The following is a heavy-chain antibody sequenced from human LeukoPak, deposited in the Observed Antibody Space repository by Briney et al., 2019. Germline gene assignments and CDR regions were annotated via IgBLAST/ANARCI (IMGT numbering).Heavy chain of an antibody. CDR2: IYYSGST. CDR1: GGSISSYY. V-gene: IGHV4-59*08. D-gene: IGHD2-2*01. J-gene: IGHJ4*02. CDR3: ARVYCSSTSCSALDY. Sequence: SETLSLTCTVSGGSISSYYWSWIRQPPGKGLEWIGYIYYSGSTNYNPSLKSRVTISVDTSKNQFSLKLSSVSAADTAVYYCARVYCSSTSCSALDYWGQGTLVTVSS.